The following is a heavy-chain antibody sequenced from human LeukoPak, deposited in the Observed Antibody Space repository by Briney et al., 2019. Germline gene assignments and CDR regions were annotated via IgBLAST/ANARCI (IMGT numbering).Heavy chain of an antibody. Sequence: GGSLRLSCAASGFSFSSYSFNWVRQAPGKGLEWVSSINTVSSYIYYADSLKGRFTISRDNAKNSVYLQMDSLRAEDSAVYYCARLRRNTDSSGFFYYYACWGQGTLVTVSS. D-gene: IGHD3-22*01. J-gene: IGHJ4*02. CDR3: ARLRRNTDSSGFFYYYAC. V-gene: IGHV3-21*06. CDR2: INTVSSYI. CDR1: GFSFSSYS.